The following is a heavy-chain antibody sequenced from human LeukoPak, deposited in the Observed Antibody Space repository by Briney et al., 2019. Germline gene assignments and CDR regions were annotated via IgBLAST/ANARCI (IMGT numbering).Heavy chain of an antibody. Sequence: PGGSLRLSCAASGFTFSSYWVHWVRQAPGKGLVWVSPINSDGSSTSYADSVKGRFTISRDNAKNSLYLQMNSLRAEDTAVYYCARSDYYGSGSYYMGYYFDYWGQGTLVTVSS. D-gene: IGHD3-10*01. V-gene: IGHV3-74*01. CDR2: INSDGSST. J-gene: IGHJ4*02. CDR1: GFTFSSYW. CDR3: ARSDYYGSGSYYMGYYFDY.